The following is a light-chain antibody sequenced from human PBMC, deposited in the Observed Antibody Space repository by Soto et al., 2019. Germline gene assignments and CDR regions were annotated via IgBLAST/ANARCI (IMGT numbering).Light chain of an antibody. CDR3: QQSYSTPYT. V-gene: IGKV1-39*01. J-gene: IGKJ2*01. CDR1: QSISRY. Sequence: DIQMPQSPASLSASVGDRVTITCRASQSISRYFNWYQQKPGKDPKRLIYAASSLQSGVLTRFSGSGSGKDFALTISSRPPEDFATYYCQQSYSTPYTFGQGTKLEIK. CDR2: AAS.